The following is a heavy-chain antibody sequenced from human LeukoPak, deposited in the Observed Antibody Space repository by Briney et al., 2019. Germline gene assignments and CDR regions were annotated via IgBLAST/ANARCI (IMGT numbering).Heavy chain of an antibody. CDR2: IYHSGNT. CDR1: GGSISDYY. Sequence: SETLSLTCTVSGGSISDYYWTWIRQPPGKGLEWIGHIYHSGNTIYNPSLKSRVTISVDTSKNQFSLKLTSVTTADTAVYYCAGEDYFDSSGYASWRFDIWGQGTMVTVSS. V-gene: IGHV4-59*01. CDR3: AGEDYFDSSGYASWRFDI. D-gene: IGHD3-22*01. J-gene: IGHJ3*02.